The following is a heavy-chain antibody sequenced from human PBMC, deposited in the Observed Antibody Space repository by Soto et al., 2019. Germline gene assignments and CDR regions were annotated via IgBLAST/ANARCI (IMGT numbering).Heavy chain of an antibody. CDR1: GGSISSGTW. Sequence: SETLSLTCAVSGGSISSGTWWSWVCQPPGRGLEWIGEIYHSGSPNYNPSLKSRVTMSVDKSKNLFSLRLGSVTAADSALYYCARRVPAAPNWFDPWGQGTLVTVSS. CDR3: ARRVPAAPNWFDP. CDR2: IYHSGSP. V-gene: IGHV4-4*02. D-gene: IGHD2-2*01. J-gene: IGHJ5*02.